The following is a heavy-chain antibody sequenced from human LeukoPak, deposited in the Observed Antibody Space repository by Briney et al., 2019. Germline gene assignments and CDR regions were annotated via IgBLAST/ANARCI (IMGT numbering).Heavy chain of an antibody. CDR2: ISYDGSYK. D-gene: IGHD1-26*01. CDR1: GFAFSTYA. CDR3: ARARLQWEVRYPRFDS. J-gene: IGHJ4*02. Sequence: PGRSVRLSCSASGFAFSTYAMHWVRQAPGKGLEWVAVISYDGSYKDYGDPVKGRFTLSRDNYKSTVFLEMSSLRAEDTAVYHCARARLQWEVRYPRFDSWGQGTLVTVSS. V-gene: IGHV3-30*03.